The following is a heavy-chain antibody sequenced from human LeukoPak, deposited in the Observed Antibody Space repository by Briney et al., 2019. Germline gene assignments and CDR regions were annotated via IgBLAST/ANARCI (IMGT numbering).Heavy chain of an antibody. CDR3: ARDLYYDSSGSPDY. D-gene: IGHD3-22*01. J-gene: IGHJ4*02. CDR2: INPNSGGT. CDR1: GYTFTGYY. V-gene: IGHV1-2*02. Sequence: ASVKGSCKASGYTFTGYYIHWVRQAPGQGLEWMGWINPNSGGTKYAQKFQGRVTMTRDTSISTAYMELSRLRSDDTAVYYCARDLYYDSSGSPDYWGQGTLVTVSS.